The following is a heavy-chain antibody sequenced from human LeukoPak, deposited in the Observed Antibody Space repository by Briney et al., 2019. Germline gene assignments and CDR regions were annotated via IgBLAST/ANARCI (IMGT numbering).Heavy chain of an antibody. Sequence: PGGSLRLSCSASGFTFSSYAMHWVRQAPGKGLEYVSAISSNGGSTYYADSVKGRFTISRDNSKNTLYLQMNSLRAEDTAVYYCAKDARQQLANGPQLFDYWGQGALVTVSS. D-gene: IGHD6-13*01. CDR2: ISSNGGST. CDR3: AKDARQQLANGPQLFDY. V-gene: IGHV3-64*04. J-gene: IGHJ4*02. CDR1: GFTFSSYA.